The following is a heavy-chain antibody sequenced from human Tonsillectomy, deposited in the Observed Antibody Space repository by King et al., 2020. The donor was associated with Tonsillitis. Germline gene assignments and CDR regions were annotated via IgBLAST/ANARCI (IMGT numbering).Heavy chain of an antibody. J-gene: IGHJ4*02. D-gene: IGHD3-10*01. Sequence: QLVQSGAEVKKPGASVKVSCKASVYTFTGYGFSWVRQAPGQGLEWMGWISGYNVNRNYAQKFQGTVTMTTDTSTSTRYMELRSLRSDDTAVYYCARDLIALWFGELFRHFDYWGQGTLLTVSS. CDR2: ISGYNVNR. V-gene: IGHV1-18*04. CDR1: VYTFTGYG. CDR3: ARDLIALWFGELFRHFDY.